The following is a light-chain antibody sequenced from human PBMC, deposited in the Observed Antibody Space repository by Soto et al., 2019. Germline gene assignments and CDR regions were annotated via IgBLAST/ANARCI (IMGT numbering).Light chain of an antibody. Sequence: EIVLTQSPGTLFLSPGERATLSCRASQTINSSYLAWYQRKPGQAPRLLIYGASSRATGIPDRFSDSGSATDFTLTISSLEPEDFAVYYCQQRSNWPSFGQGTRLEIK. J-gene: IGKJ5*01. CDR2: GAS. CDR3: QQRSNWPS. V-gene: IGKV3D-20*02. CDR1: QTINSSY.